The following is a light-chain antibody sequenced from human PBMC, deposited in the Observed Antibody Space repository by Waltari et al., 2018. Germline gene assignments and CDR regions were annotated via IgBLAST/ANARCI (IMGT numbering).Light chain of an antibody. V-gene: IGKV4-1*01. CDR2: WAS. CDR3: QQYYSTPPT. Sequence: DIVMTQSPDSLAVSLGERATINCKSRQTLLYSSNNKNYLAWYQQKQGQPPKRLIYWASARESGVPDRFSGSGSGTDFTLTISSLQAEDVAVYYCQQYYSTPPTFGQGTRLEIK. CDR1: QTLLYSSNNKNY. J-gene: IGKJ5*01.